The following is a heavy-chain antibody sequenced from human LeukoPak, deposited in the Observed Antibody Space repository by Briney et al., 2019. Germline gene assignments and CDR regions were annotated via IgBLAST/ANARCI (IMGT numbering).Heavy chain of an antibody. V-gene: IGHV3-43D*04. J-gene: IGHJ4*02. CDR2: ISWDGGST. Sequence: GGSLRLSCAASGFTFDDYAMHWVRQAPGKGLEWVSLISWDGGSTYYADSVKGRFTISRDNSKNSLYLQMNSLRAEDTALYYCAKDNNYHGDGYSDYWGQGTLVTVSS. CDR3: AKDNNYHGDGYSDY. CDR1: GFTFDDYA. D-gene: IGHD4-17*01.